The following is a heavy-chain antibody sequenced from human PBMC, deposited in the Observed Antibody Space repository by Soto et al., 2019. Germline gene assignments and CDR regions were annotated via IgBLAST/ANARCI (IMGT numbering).Heavy chain of an antibody. CDR2: ICPGDSDT. J-gene: IGHJ4*02. CDR1: GYNFINYC. Sequence: PGESLKISCKASGYNFINYCIGWVRQMPGKGLEWMGIICPGDSDTRYSPSFEGQFTISGDKSISTAYLQWGSLEASDTAMYYCVSSPPDGSGSQYSSPFDLWGQGTLVTVSS. CDR3: VSSPPDGSGSQYSSPFDL. V-gene: IGHV5-51*01. D-gene: IGHD3-10*01.